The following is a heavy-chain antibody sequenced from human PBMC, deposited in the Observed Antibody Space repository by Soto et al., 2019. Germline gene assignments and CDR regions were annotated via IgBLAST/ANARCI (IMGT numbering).Heavy chain of an antibody. CDR2: INAGNGYK. D-gene: IGHD6-19*01. V-gene: IGHV1-3*01. CDR1: GYTFTAYL. Sequence: VQLVQSGAEVKMPGASVRISCKASGYTFTAYLIHWVRQAPGQGLEWMGWINAGNGYKEYAQKFQGRINITRNTSATTAYLEVTGLTPEDTAIYYCARDRVAVRWFDPWGQGSLVTVSS. CDR3: ARDRVAVRWFDP. J-gene: IGHJ5*02.